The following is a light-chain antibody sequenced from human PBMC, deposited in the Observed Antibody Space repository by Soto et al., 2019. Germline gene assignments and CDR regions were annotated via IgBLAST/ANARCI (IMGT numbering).Light chain of an antibody. CDR3: QQYGSSPRP. Sequence: IVVTQSPCTLSLSPCESSTLSCSASQTVSSSSLAWYQQKPGQAPRLLIFGASTRAAGFPDRFSGSGSGTDFTLTISRLEPEDFAVYYCQQYGSSPRPFGQGTNV. V-gene: IGKV3-20*01. CDR1: QTVSSSS. J-gene: IGKJ1*01. CDR2: GAS.